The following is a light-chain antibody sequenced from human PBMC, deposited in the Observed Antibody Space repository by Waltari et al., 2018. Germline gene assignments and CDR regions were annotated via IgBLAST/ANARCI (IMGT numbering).Light chain of an antibody. CDR1: STNVGSYNL. CDR2: EGS. J-gene: IGLJ2*01. CDR3: CSNVGTSAF. V-gene: IGLV2-23*03. Sequence: QAGPTQPASVSGSPGQSITIPCTGTSTNVGSYNLVSWYQQHPGKPPKLIIYEGSKRPSGVSNRFSGSKSDNTASLTLSGLQPDDEADYYCCSNVGTSAFFGGGTKLTVL.